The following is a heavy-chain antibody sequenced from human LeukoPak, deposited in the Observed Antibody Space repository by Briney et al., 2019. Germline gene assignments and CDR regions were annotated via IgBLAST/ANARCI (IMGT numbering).Heavy chain of an antibody. CDR2: INVGNGNT. CDR1: GYTFTSYT. V-gene: IGHV1-3*01. J-gene: IGHJ4*02. D-gene: IGHD6-19*01. CDR3: ARDKAQWLASVDY. Sequence: GASVKVSCKASGYTFTSYTMHWVRQAPGQRLEWMGWINVGNGNTKYSQKFQGRVTITRDTSASTAYMELSSLRSEDTAVYYCARDKAQWLASVDYWGQGTLVTVSS.